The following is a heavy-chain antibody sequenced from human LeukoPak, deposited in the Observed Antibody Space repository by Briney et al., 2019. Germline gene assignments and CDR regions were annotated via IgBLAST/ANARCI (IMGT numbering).Heavy chain of an antibody. CDR3: ARSGSYGDAFDI. V-gene: IGHV4-30-4*08. CDR1: GGSISSGDYY. D-gene: IGHD1-26*01. CDR2: IYYSGST. Sequence: SETLSLTCTVSGGSISSGDYYWSWIRQPPGKGLEWIGYIYYSGSTYYNPSLKSRVTISADTSKNQFSLKLSSVTAADTAVYYCARSGSYGDAFDIWGQGTMVTVSS. J-gene: IGHJ3*02.